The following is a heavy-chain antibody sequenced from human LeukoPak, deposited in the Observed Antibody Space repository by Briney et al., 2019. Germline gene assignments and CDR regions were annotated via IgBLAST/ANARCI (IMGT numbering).Heavy chain of an antibody. J-gene: IGHJ3*02. Sequence: GESLKISCKASGYSFTSYWIGWVRQMPGKGLEWMGIIYPGDSDTRYSPSFQGPVTISADKSISTAYLQWSSLKASDTAMYYCARRGYCSGGSCHSHSFDIWGQGTMVTVSS. CDR2: IYPGDSDT. D-gene: IGHD2-15*01. V-gene: IGHV5-51*01. CDR1: GYSFTSYW. CDR3: ARRGYCSGGSCHSHSFDI.